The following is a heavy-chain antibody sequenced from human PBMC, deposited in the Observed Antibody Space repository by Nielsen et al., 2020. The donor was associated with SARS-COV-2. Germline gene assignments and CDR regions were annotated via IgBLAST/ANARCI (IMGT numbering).Heavy chain of an antibody. CDR2: IYHNGNT. CDR1: GGSISSSNW. CDR3: ARVGRRENRYNWNGIYYYGMDV. J-gene: IGHJ6*02. V-gene: IGHV4-4*02. Sequence: SETLSLTCAVSGGSISSSNWWSWVRQPPGKGLEWIGEIYHNGNTNYNPSLKSRVTISVDTSKNQFSLKLSSVTAADTAVYYCARVGRRENRYNWNGIYYYGMDVWGQGTTVTVSS. D-gene: IGHD1-1*01.